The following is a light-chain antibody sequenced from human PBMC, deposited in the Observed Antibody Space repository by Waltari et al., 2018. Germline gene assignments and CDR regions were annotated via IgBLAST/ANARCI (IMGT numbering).Light chain of an antibody. CDR2: GAS. J-gene: IGKJ1*01. Sequence: ETVMTQSPATLSVSPGEGATLSCRPSESVSTKLAWYQRKSGQAPRLLIYGASTRATGIPARFSGTGSGTEFTLTVSSLQSEDFALYYCQQYSNWPPTFGQGTKVDIK. CDR1: ESVSTK. V-gene: IGKV3-15*01. CDR3: QQYSNWPPT.